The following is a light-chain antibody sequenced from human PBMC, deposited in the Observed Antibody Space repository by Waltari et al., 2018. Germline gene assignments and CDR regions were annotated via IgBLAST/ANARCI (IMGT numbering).Light chain of an antibody. CDR2: DAS. V-gene: IGKV1-33*01. CDR1: QDIRKN. Sequence: DIQMTQSPSSLSASVGERVTITCQASQDIRKNLNWFHQKPGKAPQVLIFDASNSQAAVPSRFSGSESGTDFAFTIGSLQPEDIGTYYCQQYANLPLTFGGGTRVEIK. J-gene: IGKJ4*01. CDR3: QQYANLPLT.